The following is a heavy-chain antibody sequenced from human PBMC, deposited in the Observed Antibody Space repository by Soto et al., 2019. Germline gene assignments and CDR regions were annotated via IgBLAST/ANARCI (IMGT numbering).Heavy chain of an antibody. D-gene: IGHD4-17*01. CDR1: VYSIISGYY. J-gene: IGHJ4*02. V-gene: IGHV4-38-2*01. CDR2: IYHSGST. CDR3: ASSTARRFDY. Sequence: PSETLSLTCAFSVYSIISGYYCGWIRQPPGKGLEWIGSIYHSGSTYYNPSLKSRVTISVDTSKNQFSLKLSSVTAADTAVYYCASSTARRFDYWGQGTLVTVSS.